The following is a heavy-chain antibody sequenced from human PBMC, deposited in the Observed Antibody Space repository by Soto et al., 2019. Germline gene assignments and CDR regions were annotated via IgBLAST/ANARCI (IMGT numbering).Heavy chain of an antibody. D-gene: IGHD3-16*01. J-gene: IGHJ4*02. V-gene: IGHV4-59*11. CDR3: ARADPDASVGY. Sequence: SETLSLTCTVSGGSMSSHYWTRLRQPPGKGLEWIGYISYSGSTYYNPSLKSRVTISADTSRNQFSLKLSSVIAADTAVYYCARADPDASVGYWGQGTLVTVSS. CDR2: ISYSGST. CDR1: GGSMSSHY.